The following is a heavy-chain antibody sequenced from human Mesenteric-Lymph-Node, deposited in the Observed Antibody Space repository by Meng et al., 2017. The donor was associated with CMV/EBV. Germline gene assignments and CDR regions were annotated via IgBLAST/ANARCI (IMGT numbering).Heavy chain of an antibody. Sequence: GSLRLSCAVYGGSFSGYYWSWTRQPPGKGLEWIGEINHSGSTNYNPSLKSRVTISVDTSKNQFSLKLSSVTAADTAVYYCARGGVYYGSSGYPLVVEYFQHWGQGTLVTVSS. CDR3: ARGGVYYGSSGYPLVVEYFQH. D-gene: IGHD3-22*01. V-gene: IGHV4-34*01. CDR1: GGSFSGYY. J-gene: IGHJ1*01. CDR2: INHSGST.